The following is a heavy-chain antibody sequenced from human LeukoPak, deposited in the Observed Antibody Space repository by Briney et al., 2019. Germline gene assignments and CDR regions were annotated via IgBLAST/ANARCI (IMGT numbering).Heavy chain of an antibody. Sequence: GESLKISCKGFRYSFSTYWIAWVRQMPGKGLEWMGIIFPEDSDTKYSPAFQGQVTISADKSLTTAYLQWRSLKASDNAIYYCARHGTDSNYWVDHWGQGTLVTVSS. D-gene: IGHD5-24*01. CDR3: ARHGTDSNYWVDH. J-gene: IGHJ4*02. V-gene: IGHV5-51*01. CDR1: RYSFSTYW. CDR2: IFPEDSDT.